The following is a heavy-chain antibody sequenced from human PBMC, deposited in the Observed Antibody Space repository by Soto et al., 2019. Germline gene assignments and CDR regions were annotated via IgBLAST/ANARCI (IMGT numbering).Heavy chain of an antibody. V-gene: IGHV1-24*01. CDR2: FDPEDGET. CDR3: ATLSFGELLFDY. D-gene: IGHD3-10*01. CDR1: GYTLTELS. Sequence: VASVKVSCKVPGYTLTELSMDWVRQAPGKGLEWMGGFDPEDGETIYAQKFQGRVTMTEDTSTDTAYMELSSLRSEDTAVYYCATLSFGELLFDYWGQGTLVTVSS. J-gene: IGHJ4*02.